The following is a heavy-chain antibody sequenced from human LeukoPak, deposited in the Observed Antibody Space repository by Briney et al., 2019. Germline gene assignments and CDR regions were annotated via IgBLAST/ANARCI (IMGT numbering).Heavy chain of an antibody. V-gene: IGHV4-38-2*02. Sequence: SETLSLTCTVSGYSISSGFYWGWIRPPPGKGLEWIGSIYHSGSTHYNPSLKSRVTISVDTSKNQFSLKLSSVTAADTAVYYCARVMNYYGSGSYNWFDPWGQGTLVTVSS. D-gene: IGHD3-10*01. J-gene: IGHJ5*02. CDR2: IYHSGST. CDR1: GYSISSGFY. CDR3: ARVMNYYGSGSYNWFDP.